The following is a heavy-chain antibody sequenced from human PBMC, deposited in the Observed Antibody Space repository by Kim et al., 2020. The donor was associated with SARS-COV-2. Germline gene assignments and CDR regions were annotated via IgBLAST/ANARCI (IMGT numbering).Heavy chain of an antibody. CDR2: IIPILGIA. CDR1: GGTFSSYA. J-gene: IGHJ3*02. D-gene: IGHD3-22*01. V-gene: IGHV1-69*04. Sequence: SVKVSCKASGGTFSSYAISWVRQAPGQGLEWMGRIIPILGIANYAQKFQGRVTITADKSTSTAYMELSSLRSEDTAVYYCARVIGGYYYGDDAFDIWGQGTMVTVSS. CDR3: ARVIGGYYYGDDAFDI.